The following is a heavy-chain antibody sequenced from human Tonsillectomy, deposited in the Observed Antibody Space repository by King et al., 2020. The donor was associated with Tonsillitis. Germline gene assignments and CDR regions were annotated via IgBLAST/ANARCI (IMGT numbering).Heavy chain of an antibody. CDR2: ISSSSSYI. V-gene: IGHV3-21*01. J-gene: IGHJ4*02. CDR1: GFTFSSYS. CDR3: ARFMEQQLGAPTDY. Sequence: QLVQSGGGLVKPGGSLRLSCAASGFTFSSYSMNWVRQAPGKGLEWVSFISSSSSYIFYADSVKGRFTISRDNAKNSLYLQMNSLRAEDTAVYYCARFMEQQLGAPTDYWGQGPLVTVSS. D-gene: IGHD6-13*01.